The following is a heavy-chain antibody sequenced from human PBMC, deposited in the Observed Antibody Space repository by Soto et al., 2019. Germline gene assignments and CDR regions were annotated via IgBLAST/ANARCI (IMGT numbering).Heavy chain of an antibody. CDR2: ISGSGDSI. J-gene: IGHJ5*01. Sequence: GGSLRLSCAASGFTFSNYAMTWVRQAPGTGLEWVPTISGSGDSIYYADSVKGRLTISRDNTKNTLYLQMNSLRADDWAVYYCAIASLRYFDWYLFDFWGQGSLVTGSS. CDR3: AIASLRYFDWYLFDF. V-gene: IGHV3-23*01. CDR1: GFTFSNYA. D-gene: IGHD3-9*01.